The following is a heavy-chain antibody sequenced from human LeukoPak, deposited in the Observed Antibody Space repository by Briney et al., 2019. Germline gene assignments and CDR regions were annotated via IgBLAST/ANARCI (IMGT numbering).Heavy chain of an antibody. V-gene: IGHV3-7*01. CDR2: IKQDGSEK. Sequence: GSLRLSCAASGFTFSNYWMRWVRQAPGKGLEWVANIKQDGSEKYYVDSVKGRFSISRDNAKNSLYLQMNSLRAEDTAVYYCARDSRYGAYWGQGTLVTVSS. J-gene: IGHJ4*02. CDR1: GFTFSNYW. CDR3: ARDSRYGAY. D-gene: IGHD4-17*01.